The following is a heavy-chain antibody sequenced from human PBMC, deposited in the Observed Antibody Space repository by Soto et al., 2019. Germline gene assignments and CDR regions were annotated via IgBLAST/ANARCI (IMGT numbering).Heavy chain of an antibody. J-gene: IGHJ5*02. CDR3: ARGFHLQYSSSRKRWFDP. CDR2: INHSGST. CDR1: GGSFSGYY. D-gene: IGHD6-13*01. V-gene: IGHV4-34*01. Sequence: TLSLTCAVYGGSFSGYYWSWIRQPPGKGLEWIGEINHSGSTNYNPSLKSRVTISVDTSKNQFSLKLSSVTAADTAVYYCARGFHLQYSSSRKRWFDPWGQGTLVTVSS.